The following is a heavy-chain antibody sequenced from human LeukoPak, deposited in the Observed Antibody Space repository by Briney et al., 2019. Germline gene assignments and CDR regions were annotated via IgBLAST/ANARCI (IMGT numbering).Heavy chain of an antibody. CDR2: INPASGDR. D-gene: IGHD1-26*01. Sequence: ASVKVSCKASGYTFTDYYIHWVRQAPGRGLEWMGLINPASGDRNYAQRLQGRVTMTRDTSISTASMELSRLKSDDTAVYYCAGGQELFFGYWGQGTLVTVSS. CDR3: AGGQELFFGY. V-gene: IGHV1-2*02. CDR1: GYTFTDYY. J-gene: IGHJ4*02.